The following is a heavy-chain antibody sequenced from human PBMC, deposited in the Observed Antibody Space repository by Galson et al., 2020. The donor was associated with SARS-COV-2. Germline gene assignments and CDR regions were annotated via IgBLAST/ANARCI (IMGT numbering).Heavy chain of an antibody. D-gene: IGHD6-13*01. CDR2: VSNGGVGT. CDR3: AKGKQNIDY. J-gene: IGHJ4*02. CDR1: GFTFRTYA. V-gene: IGHV3-23*01. Sequence: GGSLRLSCAASGFTFRTYAMNWVRQAPGKGLEWVSGVSNGGVGTSYADSVKGRFTISRDNSKNTLYLQMHSLRVDDTAIYYCAKGKQNIDYWGQGTLVSVSS.